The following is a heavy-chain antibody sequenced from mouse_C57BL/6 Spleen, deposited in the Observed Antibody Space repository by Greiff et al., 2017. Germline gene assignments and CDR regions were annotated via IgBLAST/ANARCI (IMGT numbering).Heavy chain of an antibody. CDR2: IYPGDGDT. J-gene: IGHJ4*01. D-gene: IGHD4-1*01. CDR1: GYAFSSSW. V-gene: IGHV1-82*01. Sequence: QVQLKESGPELVKPGASVKISCKASGYAFSSSWMNWVKQRPGKGLEWIGRIYPGDGDTKYNGKFKGKATLTADKSSSTAYMQLSSLTSEDSAVYFCARSDWEGYAMDYWDQGTSVTVSS. CDR3: ARSDWEGYAMDY.